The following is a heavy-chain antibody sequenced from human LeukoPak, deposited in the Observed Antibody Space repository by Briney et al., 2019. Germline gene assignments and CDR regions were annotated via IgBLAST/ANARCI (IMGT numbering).Heavy chain of an antibody. CDR1: GGSISSYY. CDR3: ARVGSWYYFDY. CDR2: IYYSGST. V-gene: IGHV4-59*01. J-gene: IGHJ4*02. Sequence: PSETLSLTCTVSGGSISSYYWSWIRQPPGKGLEWIGYIYYSGSTNYNPSLKSRVTISVDTSKNQFSLKLGSVTAADTAVYYCARVGSWYYFDYWGQGTPVTVSS. D-gene: IGHD6-19*01.